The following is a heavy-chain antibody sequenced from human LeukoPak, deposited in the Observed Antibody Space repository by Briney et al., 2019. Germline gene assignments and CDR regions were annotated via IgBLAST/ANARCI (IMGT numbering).Heavy chain of an antibody. CDR1: GGSITSSSYY. CDR2: IYYSGST. Sequence: PSETLSLTCTVSGGSITSSSYYWGWIRQPPGKGLEWIGSIYYSGSTSYNPSLKSRVTISVDTSKNQFSLKLSSVTAADTAVYYCARTLRSYYFYMDVWGKGTTVTVSS. V-gene: IGHV4-39*01. J-gene: IGHJ6*03. CDR3: ARTLRSYYFYMDV.